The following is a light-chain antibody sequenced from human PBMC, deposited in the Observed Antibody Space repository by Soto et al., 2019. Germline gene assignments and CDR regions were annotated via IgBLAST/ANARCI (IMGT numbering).Light chain of an antibody. CDR2: GAS. J-gene: IGKJ4*01. CDR3: QQYNNWPLT. V-gene: IGKV3-15*01. Sequence: EIVMTQSPATLSVSPGERATLSCRASQSVNNNLAWYQQKPGQAPRLLIYGASARATGIPARFSGRGSGTEFTLTISSLQSEDFPVYYCQQYNNWPLTFGGGTKVQIK. CDR1: QSVNNN.